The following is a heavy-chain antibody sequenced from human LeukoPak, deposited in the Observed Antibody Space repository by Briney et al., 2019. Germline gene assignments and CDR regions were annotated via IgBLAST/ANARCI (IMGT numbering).Heavy chain of an antibody. CDR1: GDSVSSNSAA. D-gene: IGHD5-18*01. CDR3: ARCSGYSYGHNYYYGMDV. J-gene: IGHJ6*02. V-gene: IGHV6-1*01. Sequence: PSQTLSLTCAISGDSVSSNSAAWNWIRQSPSRGLEWLGRTYHRSKWYNDYAVSVKSRITINPDTSKNQFSLQLNSVTPEDTAVYYCARCSGYSYGHNYYYGMDVWGQGTTVTVSS. CDR2: TYHRSKWYN.